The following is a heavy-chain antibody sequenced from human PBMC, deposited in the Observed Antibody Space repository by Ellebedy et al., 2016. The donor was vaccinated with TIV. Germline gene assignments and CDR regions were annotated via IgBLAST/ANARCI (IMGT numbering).Heavy chain of an antibody. CDR2: ISGNGLHL. CDR3: ATDRGERGLLSFFDS. CDR1: GLPLDHCN. J-gene: IGHJ4*02. V-gene: IGHV3-21*06. Sequence: GESLKISCTASGLPLDHCNMNWVRQAPGKGLEWVSSISGNGLHLKYTDLVQGRFTISRDSAKNSVSLQMDSLRAEDTAVYYCATDRGERGLLSFFDSWGQGTPVTVST. D-gene: IGHD2-21*02.